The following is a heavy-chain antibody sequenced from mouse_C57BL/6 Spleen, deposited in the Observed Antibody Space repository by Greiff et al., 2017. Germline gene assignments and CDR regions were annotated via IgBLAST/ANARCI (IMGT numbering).Heavy chain of an antibody. Sequence: EVQLQQSGPELVKPGASVKISCKASGYTFTDYYMNWVKQSHGKSLEWIGDINPNNGGTSYNQKFKGKATLTVDKSSSTAYMELRSLTSEDSAVYYCARSPSITTVVEGYAMDYWGQGTSVTVSS. D-gene: IGHD1-1*01. V-gene: IGHV1-26*01. CDR2: INPNNGGT. CDR1: GYTFTDYY. J-gene: IGHJ4*01. CDR3: ARSPSITTVVEGYAMDY.